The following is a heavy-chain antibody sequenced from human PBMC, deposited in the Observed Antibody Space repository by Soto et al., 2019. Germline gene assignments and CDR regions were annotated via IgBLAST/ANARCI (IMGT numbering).Heavy chain of an antibody. J-gene: IGHJ4*02. Sequence: SETLSLTCTVSGGSISSYYWSWIRQPPGKGLEWIGYIYYSGSTNYNPSLKSRVTISVDTSKNQFSLKLSSVTAADTAVYYCAKSYSSSWYYFDYWGQGTLVTVSS. CDR3: AKSYSSSWYYFDY. CDR2: IYYSGST. CDR1: GGSISSYY. V-gene: IGHV4-59*01. D-gene: IGHD6-13*01.